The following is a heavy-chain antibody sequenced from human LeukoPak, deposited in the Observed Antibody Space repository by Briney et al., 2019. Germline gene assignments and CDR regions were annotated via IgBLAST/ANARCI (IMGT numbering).Heavy chain of an antibody. D-gene: IGHD2-2*02. CDR1: GFTFSSYW. CDR3: ARERCSSTSRSTVNFDY. CDR2: IKQDGSEK. J-gene: IGHJ4*02. V-gene: IGHV3-7*01. Sequence: GGSLRLSCAASGFTFSSYWMSWVRQAPGKGLEWVANIKQDGSEKYYVDSVKGRFTISRDNAKNSLYLQMNSLRAEDTAVYYCARERCSSTSRSTVNFDYWGQGTLVTVSS.